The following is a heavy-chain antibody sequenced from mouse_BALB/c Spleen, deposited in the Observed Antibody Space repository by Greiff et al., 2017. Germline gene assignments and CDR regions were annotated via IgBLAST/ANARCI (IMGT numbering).Heavy chain of an antibody. V-gene: IGHV10-1*02. CDR3: VSSTMITGDYAMDY. CDR1: GFTFNTYA. J-gene: IGHJ4*01. Sequence: EVKLVESGGGLVQPGGSLKLSCAASGFTFNTYAMNWVRQAPGKGLEWVARIRSKSNNYATYYADSVKDRFTISRDDSQSMLYLQMNNLKTEDTAMYYCVSSTMITGDYAMDYWGEGTSVTVSS. D-gene: IGHD2-4*01. CDR2: IRSKSNNYAT.